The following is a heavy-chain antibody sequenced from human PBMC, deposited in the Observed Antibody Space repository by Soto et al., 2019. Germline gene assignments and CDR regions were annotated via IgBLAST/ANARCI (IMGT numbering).Heavy chain of an antibody. CDR1: GGSVSSGSYY. V-gene: IGHV4-61*01. J-gene: IGHJ4*02. D-gene: IGHD6-13*01. CDR2: IYYSGST. Sequence: LSLTCTVSGGSVSSGSYYGSWILHPPGKGLEWIGYIYYSGSTNYNPSLKSRVTISVDTSKNQFSLKLSSVTAADTAMYYCARVRGIAAIPTFDYWGQGTLVTVSS. CDR3: ARVRGIAAIPTFDY.